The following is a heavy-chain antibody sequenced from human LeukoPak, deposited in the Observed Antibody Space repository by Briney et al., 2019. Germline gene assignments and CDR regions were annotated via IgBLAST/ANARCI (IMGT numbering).Heavy chain of an antibody. CDR2: INPNSGGT. V-gene: IGHV1-2*02. D-gene: IGHD3-22*01. CDR3: ARIPTRYYYDSSGYYARTGFGY. CDR1: GYTFTGYY. J-gene: IGHJ4*02. Sequence: ASVKVSCKASGYTFTGYYMHWVRQAPGQGLEWMGWINPNSGGTNYAQKFQGRVTMTRDTSISTAYMELSRLRSDDTAVYYCARIPTRYYYDSSGYYARTGFGYWGQGTLITVSS.